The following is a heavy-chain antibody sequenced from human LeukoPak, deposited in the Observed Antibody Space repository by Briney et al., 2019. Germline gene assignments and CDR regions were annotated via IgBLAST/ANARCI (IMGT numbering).Heavy chain of an antibody. D-gene: IGHD3-9*01. CDR2: IIPIFGTA. CDR3: ARVSTTISMTYYFDY. J-gene: IGHJ4*02. Sequence: SVKVSCKASGGTFSSYGISWVRQAPGQGLEWMGGIIPIFGTANYAQKFQGRVTITADESTSTAYMELSSLRSEDTAVYYCARVSTTISMTYYFDYWGQGTLVTVSS. V-gene: IGHV1-69*13. CDR1: GGTFSSYG.